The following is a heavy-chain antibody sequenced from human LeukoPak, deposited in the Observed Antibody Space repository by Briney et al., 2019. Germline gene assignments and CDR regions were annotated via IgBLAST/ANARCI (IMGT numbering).Heavy chain of an antibody. D-gene: IGHD2-2*01. V-gene: IGHV3-74*01. CDR2: INSDGSST. CDR3: ASTSFGYCSSTSCSDDYYYYGMDV. J-gene: IGHJ6*02. Sequence: PGGSLRLSCAASGFTFSSYWMHWVRQAPGKGLVWVSRINSDGSSTSYADSVKGRFTISRDNAKNTLYLQMNSLRAEDTAVYYCASTSFGYCSSTSCSDDYYYYGMDVWGQGTTVTVSS. CDR1: GFTFSSYW.